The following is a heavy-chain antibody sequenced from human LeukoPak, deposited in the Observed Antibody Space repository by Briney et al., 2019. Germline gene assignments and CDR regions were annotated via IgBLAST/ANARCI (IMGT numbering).Heavy chain of an antibody. D-gene: IGHD5-18*01. CDR3: ARLPDPRGSSKPWIQLWPLDY. Sequence: ASETLSLTCAVYGGSFSGYYWSWIRQPPGKGLEWIGEINHSGSTNYNPSLKSRVTISVDTSKNQFSLKLSSVTAADTAVYYCARLPDPRGSSKPWIQLWPLDYWGQGTLVTVSS. CDR1: GGSFSGYY. V-gene: IGHV4-34*01. CDR2: INHSGST. J-gene: IGHJ4*02.